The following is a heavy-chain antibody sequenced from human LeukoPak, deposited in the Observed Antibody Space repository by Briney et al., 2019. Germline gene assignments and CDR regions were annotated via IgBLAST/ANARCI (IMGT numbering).Heavy chain of an antibody. CDR1: GYSISSGYY. CDR3: ARHGGAARPLDY. D-gene: IGHD6-6*01. CDR2: IYHSGST. Sequence: SETLSLTCTVSGYSISSGYYWGWIRQPPGKGLEWIGSIYHSGSTYYNPSLKSRVTISVDTSKNQFSLKLSSVTAADTAVYYCARHGGAARPLDYWGQGTLVTVSS. V-gene: IGHV4-38-2*02. J-gene: IGHJ4*02.